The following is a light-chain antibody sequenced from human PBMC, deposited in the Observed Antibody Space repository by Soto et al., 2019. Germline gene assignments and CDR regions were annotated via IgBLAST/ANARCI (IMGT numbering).Light chain of an antibody. J-gene: IGLJ3*02. V-gene: IGLV2-23*01. CDR3: CAYAGGSTLV. Sequence: QSALTQPASVSGSPGQSITISCTGTSSDIGTYNLVSWYQQHPGQAPKLIIYEATKRPSGVSNRISGSKSGNTASLTISGLQTEDEADYYCCAYAGGSTLVFGGETKLTVL. CDR2: EAT. CDR1: SSDIGTYNL.